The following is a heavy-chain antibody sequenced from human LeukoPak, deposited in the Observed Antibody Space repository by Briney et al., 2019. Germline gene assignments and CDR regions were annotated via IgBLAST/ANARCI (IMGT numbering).Heavy chain of an antibody. CDR2: IYTSGST. J-gene: IGHJ4*02. Sequence: SETLSLTCTVSGGSISRYYWSWVRQPAGKGLEWIGHIYTSGSTNYNPSLTSRVTMSVDTSKNQFSLNLVSVTAADTAVYYCARGAAPSCPPFDYWGQGTLVTVSS. CDR3: ARGAAPSCPPFDY. V-gene: IGHV4-4*07. D-gene: IGHD2-15*01. CDR1: GGSISRYY.